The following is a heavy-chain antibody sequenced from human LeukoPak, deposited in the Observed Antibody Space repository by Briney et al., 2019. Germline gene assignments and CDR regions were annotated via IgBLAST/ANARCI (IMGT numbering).Heavy chain of an antibody. CDR2: FDPEDGET. D-gene: IGHD6-19*01. Sequence: ASVKVSCKVSGYTHTELSMHWVRQAPGKGLEWMGGFDPEDGETIYAQKFQGRVTMTEDTSTDTAYMELSSLRSEDTAVYYCARAGVAGDFDYYYYMDVWGKGTTVTVSS. CDR1: GYTHTELS. J-gene: IGHJ6*03. CDR3: ARAGVAGDFDYYYYMDV. V-gene: IGHV1-24*01.